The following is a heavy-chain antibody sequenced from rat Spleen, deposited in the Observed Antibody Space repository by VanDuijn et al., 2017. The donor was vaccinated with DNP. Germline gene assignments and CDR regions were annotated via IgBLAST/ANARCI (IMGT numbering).Heavy chain of an antibody. D-gene: IGHD1-2*01. CDR3: ASWAPIAPLSTSNY. CDR2: INTDGGST. Sequence: EVQLVETGGGLVQPGRSLKLSCVASGFTFSNYWMFWVRQAPGKGLEWVASINTDGGSTYYPDSVKGRFTIFRDNAENTVYLQMSSLRSEDTATYYCASWAPIAPLSTSNYWGQGVMVTVSS. V-gene: IGHV5-58*01. J-gene: IGHJ2*01. CDR1: GFTFSNYW.